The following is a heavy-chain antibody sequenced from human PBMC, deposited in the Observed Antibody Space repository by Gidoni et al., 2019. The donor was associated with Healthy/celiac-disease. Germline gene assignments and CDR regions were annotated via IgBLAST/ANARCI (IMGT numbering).Heavy chain of an antibody. CDR3: AKKLDIVVVVAAPDGMDV. CDR1: GFTFSSSG. J-gene: IGHJ6*02. D-gene: IGHD2-15*01. CDR2: ISYDGSNK. Sequence: QVQLVESGGGVVQPGRSLRLSCAASGFTFSSSGMHWVRQAPGKGLEWVAVISYDGSNKYYADSVKGRFTISRDNSKNTLYLQMNSLRAEDTAVYYCAKKLDIVVVVAAPDGMDVWGQGTTVTVSS. V-gene: IGHV3-30*18.